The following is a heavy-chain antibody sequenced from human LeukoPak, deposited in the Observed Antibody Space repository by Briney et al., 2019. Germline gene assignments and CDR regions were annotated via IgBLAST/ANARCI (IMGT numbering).Heavy chain of an antibody. Sequence: EASVKVSCKASGYTFTSYDINWVRQATGQGLEWMGWMNPNSGNTGYAQKFQGRVTITRNTSISTAYMELSSLRSEDTAVYYCARGYGSSSWPHIHYYYYMDVWGKGTTVTVSS. CDR1: GYTFTSYD. CDR2: MNPNSGNT. D-gene: IGHD6-13*01. V-gene: IGHV1-8*03. CDR3: ARGYGSSSWPHIHYYYYMDV. J-gene: IGHJ6*03.